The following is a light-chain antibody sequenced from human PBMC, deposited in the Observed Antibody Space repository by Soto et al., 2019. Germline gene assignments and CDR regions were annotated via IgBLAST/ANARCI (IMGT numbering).Light chain of an antibody. Sequence: SYELTQPPSVSVAPGQTARIIWGGKNIGSKSVHWYQQKPGQAPVRVVYDDSERPSGIPDRFSGSNSENTATLTISRVEAGDDADYYCQVWYSSSDHPRVFGTGTKVTVL. CDR2: DDS. CDR3: QVWYSSSDHPRV. V-gene: IGLV3-21*02. CDR1: NIGSKS. J-gene: IGLJ1*01.